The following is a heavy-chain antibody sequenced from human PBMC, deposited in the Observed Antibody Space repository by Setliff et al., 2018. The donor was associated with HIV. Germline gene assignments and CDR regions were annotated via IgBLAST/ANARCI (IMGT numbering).Heavy chain of an antibody. J-gene: IGHJ4*02. CDR2: ITSGGTTT. V-gene: IGHV3-48*04. D-gene: IGHD3-10*01. CDR1: GFTFSYYT. CDR3: ATSPKEVGVTVEDF. Sequence: PGGSLRLSCEASGFTFSYYTMNWVRQAPGKGLEWISYITSGGTTTNYADSVKGRFTISRDNAKNSLFLQMNSLRVEDTAVYYCATSPKEVGVTVEDFWGQGTLVTVSS.